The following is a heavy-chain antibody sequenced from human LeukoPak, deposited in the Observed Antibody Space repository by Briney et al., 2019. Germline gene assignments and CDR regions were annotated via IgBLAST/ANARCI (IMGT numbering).Heavy chain of an antibody. CDR3: ARDFYDGFALGY. J-gene: IGHJ4*02. CDR1: GFAFNTYS. Sequence: GGSLRLSCAASGFAFNTYSMNWVRQAPGKGLEWVSFIFSSSTYIYYTDSVKGRFTISRDNARNSLYLQMDNLRAEDTGVYYCARDFYDGFALGYWGQGTLVTVSS. CDR2: IFSSSTYI. D-gene: IGHD2/OR15-2a*01. V-gene: IGHV3-21*03.